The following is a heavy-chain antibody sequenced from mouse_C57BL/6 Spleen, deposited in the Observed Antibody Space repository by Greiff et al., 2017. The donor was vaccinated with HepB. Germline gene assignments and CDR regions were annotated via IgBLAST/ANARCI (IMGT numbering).Heavy chain of an antibody. CDR3: AREGGIYDGTWFAY. J-gene: IGHJ3*01. Sequence: EVKLMESGGGLVKPGGSLKLSCAASGFTFSSYAMSWVRQTPEKRLEWVATISDGGSYTYYPDNVKGRFTISRDNAKNNLYLQMSHLKSEDTAMYYCAREGGIYDGTWFAYWGQGTLVTVSA. CDR2: ISDGGSYT. CDR1: GFTFSSYA. V-gene: IGHV5-4*01. D-gene: IGHD2-3*01.